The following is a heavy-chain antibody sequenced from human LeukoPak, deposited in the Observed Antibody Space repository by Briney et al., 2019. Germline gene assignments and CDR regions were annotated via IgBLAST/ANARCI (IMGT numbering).Heavy chain of an antibody. J-gene: IGHJ4*02. CDR3: TRGSTYHYW. V-gene: IGHV3-48*03. CDR2: ISSSGSTI. CDR1: GFTFSSYE. Sequence: PGGSLRLSCAASGFTFSSYEMKWVRQAPGKGLEWVSYISSSGSTIYYADSVKGRFTISRDNAKNSLYLQMNSLRAEDTAVYHCTRGSTYHYWWGQGTLVTVSS. D-gene: IGHD3-16*01.